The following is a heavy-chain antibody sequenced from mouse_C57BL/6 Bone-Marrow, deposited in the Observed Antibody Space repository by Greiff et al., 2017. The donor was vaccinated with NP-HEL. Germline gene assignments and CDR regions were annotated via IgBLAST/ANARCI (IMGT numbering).Heavy chain of an antibody. CDR3: AREDSSGSWFAH. CDR1: GYTFTSYG. J-gene: IGHJ3*01. V-gene: IGHV1-81*01. D-gene: IGHD3-2*02. Sequence: VQLQQSGAELARPGASVKLSCKASGYTFTSYGISWVKQRTGQGLEWIGEIYPRSGNTYYNEKFKGKATLTADKSSSTAYMELRSLTSEDSAVYFCAREDSSGSWFAHWGQGTLVTVSA. CDR2: IYPRSGNT.